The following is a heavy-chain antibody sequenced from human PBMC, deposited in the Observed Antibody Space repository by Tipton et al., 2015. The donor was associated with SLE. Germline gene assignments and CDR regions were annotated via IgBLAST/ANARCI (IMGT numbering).Heavy chain of an antibody. CDR1: GGSITSANYY. CDR2: INHSGNT. CDR3: AMGQWEPALAS. V-gene: IGHV4-34*01. J-gene: IGHJ6*02. D-gene: IGHD1-26*01. Sequence: TLSLTCTVSGGSITSANYYWTWIRQPPEKGLEWIGEINHSGNTNYNPSLPSRVTISVDSSRNQFSLKLTSVTAADTAVYYCAMGQWEPALASWGQGTTVTVSS.